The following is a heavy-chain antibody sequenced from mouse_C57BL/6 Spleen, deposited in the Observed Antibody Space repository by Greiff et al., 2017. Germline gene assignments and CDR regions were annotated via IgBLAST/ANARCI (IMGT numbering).Heavy chain of an antibody. CDR1: GYAFSSSW. CDR2: IYPGDGDT. V-gene: IGHV1-82*01. J-gene: IGHJ3*01. CDR3: AREGIYYDYDFAY. Sequence: LQESGPELVKPGASVKISCKASGYAFSSSWMNWVKQRPGKGLEWIGRIYPGDGDTNYNGKFKGKATLTADKSSSTAYMQLSSLTSEDSAVYFCAREGIYYDYDFAYWGQGTLVTVSA. D-gene: IGHD2-4*01.